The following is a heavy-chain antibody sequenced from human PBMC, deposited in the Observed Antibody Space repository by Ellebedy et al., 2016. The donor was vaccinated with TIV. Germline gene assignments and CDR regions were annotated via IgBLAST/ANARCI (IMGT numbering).Heavy chain of an antibody. V-gene: IGHV3-30*04. Sequence: GGSLRLSXAASGFTFSSYAMHWVRQAPGKGLEWVAVISYDGSNKYYADSVKGRFTISRDNAKNSLYLQMNSLRAEDTAVYYCSVSGWRLDYFDYWGQGTLVTVSS. D-gene: IGHD6-19*01. CDR3: SVSGWRLDYFDY. CDR1: GFTFSSYA. CDR2: ISYDGSNK. J-gene: IGHJ4*02.